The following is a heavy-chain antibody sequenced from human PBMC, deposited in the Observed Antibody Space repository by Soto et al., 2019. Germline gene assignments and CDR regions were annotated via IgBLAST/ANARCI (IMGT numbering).Heavy chain of an antibody. V-gene: IGHV1-69*02. J-gene: IGHJ1*01. Sequence: QVQLVQSGAEVKKPGSSVKVSCKASGGTFSSYTISWVRQAPGQGLEWMGRIIPILGIANYAQKFQGRVTIAADKSTSTAYMELSSLRSEDTAVYYCARAPDCGGDCYSEYFQHWGPGTLVTVSS. CDR2: IIPILGIA. D-gene: IGHD2-21*02. CDR3: ARAPDCGGDCYSEYFQH. CDR1: GGTFSSYT.